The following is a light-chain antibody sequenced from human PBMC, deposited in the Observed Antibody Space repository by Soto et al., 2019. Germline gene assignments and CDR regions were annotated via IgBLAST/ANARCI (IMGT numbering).Light chain of an antibody. CDR2: LGS. V-gene: IGKV2-28*01. CDR1: QSLLHSDGYYY. Sequence: DIVMTQSPLSLPVTPGEPASISCRSSQSLLHSDGYYYLDWYLQKPGQSPQLLIYLGSNRASGVPDRFSGSGSGTYFTLKISRVEAEDVGVYYCMQALQTPPWTFGQGTKVEIK. CDR3: MQALQTPPWT. J-gene: IGKJ1*01.